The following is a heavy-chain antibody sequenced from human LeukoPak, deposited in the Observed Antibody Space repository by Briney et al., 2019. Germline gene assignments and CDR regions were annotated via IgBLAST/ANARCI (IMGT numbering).Heavy chain of an antibody. CDR2: INPNSGGT. D-gene: IGHD3-9*01. CDR1: GYTFTGYY. V-gene: IGHV1-2*04. J-gene: IGHJ4*02. Sequence: GASVKVSCKASGYTFTGYYMHWVRRAPGQGLEWMGWINPNSGGTNYAQKFQGWVTMTRDTSISTAYMELSRLRSDDTAVYYCARGGLYDILTGKHYYFDYWGQGTLVTVSS. CDR3: ARGGLYDILTGKHYYFDY.